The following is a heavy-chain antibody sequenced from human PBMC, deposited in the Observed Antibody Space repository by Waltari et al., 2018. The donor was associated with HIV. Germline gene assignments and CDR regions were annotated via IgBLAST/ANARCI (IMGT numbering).Heavy chain of an antibody. J-gene: IGHJ5*02. CDR2: VYGSGTT. Sequence: QLQLQESGPGLVKPSETLSLNCTVSGGSISSCSYYWGWIRQPPGKGLEWIGNVYGSGTTHYNPSLKGRATVLVDTSKNQFSLKVTSVTAADTAVYFCARVSGTHDQSFDPWGHGTLVTVSS. V-gene: IGHV4-39*07. D-gene: IGHD1-1*01. CDR1: GGSISSCSYY. CDR3: ARVSGTHDQSFDP.